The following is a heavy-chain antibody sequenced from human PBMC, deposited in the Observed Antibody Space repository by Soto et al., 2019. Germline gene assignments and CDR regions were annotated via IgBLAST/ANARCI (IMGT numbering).Heavy chain of an antibody. V-gene: IGHV3-23*01. Sequence: EVLLLESWGGLLQPGGALRLACAASGFTFNTYAMIWVRQARGKGLEWVSLISDSGRSTYNADSVKGRFAIARDNSKNMLYLQMNSLRGEDTAVYFCAKARPSGGYYYVEAFDVWGQGSMVTVSS. J-gene: IGHJ3*01. CDR1: GFTFNTYA. D-gene: IGHD3-16*01. CDR2: ISDSGRST. CDR3: AKARPSGGYYYVEAFDV.